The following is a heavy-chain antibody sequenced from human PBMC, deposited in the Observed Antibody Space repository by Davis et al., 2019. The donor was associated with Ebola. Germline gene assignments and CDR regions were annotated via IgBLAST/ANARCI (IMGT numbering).Heavy chain of an antibody. CDR1: GFTFSSYA. J-gene: IGHJ4*02. Sequence: GESLKISCAASGFTFSSYAMHWVRQAPGKGLEWVAVISYDGSNKYYADSVKGRFTISRDNSQNTLSLQMNSLSAEDTAVYFCAKTSANTPPYYFDYWGQGTLVTVSS. CDR2: ISYDGSNK. V-gene: IGHV3-30*04. CDR3: AKTSANTPPYYFDY. D-gene: IGHD1-1*01.